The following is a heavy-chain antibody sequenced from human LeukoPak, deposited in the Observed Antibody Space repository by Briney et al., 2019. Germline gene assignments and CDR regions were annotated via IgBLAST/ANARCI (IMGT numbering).Heavy chain of an antibody. J-gene: IGHJ6*03. V-gene: IGHV1-8*02. CDR2: MNPNSGNT. D-gene: IGHD5-18*01. Sequence: ASVKVSCKASGYTFTSYDINWVRQATGQGLEWMGWMNPNSGNTGYAQKLQGRVTMTTDTSTSTAYMELRSLRSDDTAVYYCARDTPRYSYGLGTYYYYYMDVWGKGTTVTISS. CDR3: ARDTPRYSYGLGTYYYYYMDV. CDR1: GYTFTSYD.